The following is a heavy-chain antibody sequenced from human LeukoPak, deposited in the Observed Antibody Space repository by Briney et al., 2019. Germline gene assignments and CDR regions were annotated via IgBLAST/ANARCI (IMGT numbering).Heavy chain of an antibody. CDR3: ARDPGAFPYFFDC. J-gene: IGHJ4*02. Sequence: GGSLRLSCAASGFTFSFYAMSWVRQAPGKGLEWVSAISGSGGSTYYADSVKGRFTISRDNSKNTLYLQMNSLRVEDTAVYFCARDPGAFPYFFDCWGQGTLVTVSS. CDR1: GFTFSFYA. D-gene: IGHD4/OR15-4a*01. V-gene: IGHV3-23*01. CDR2: ISGSGGST.